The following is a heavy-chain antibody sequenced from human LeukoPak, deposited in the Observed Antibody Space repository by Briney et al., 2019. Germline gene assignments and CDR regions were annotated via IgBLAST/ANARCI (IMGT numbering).Heavy chain of an antibody. D-gene: IGHD3-16*01. J-gene: IGHJ4*02. CDR1: GFTFSGSA. V-gene: IGHV3-73*01. CDR3: TRPIDYVWGSYTDY. Sequence: QPGGSLRLSCAASGFTFSGSAMHWVRQASGRGLERLGRIRSKANSYATTYAASVKGRFTISRDDSKNTAYLQMNSLKTEDTAVYYCTRPIDYVWGSYTDYWGQGTLVTVSS. CDR2: IRSKANSYAT.